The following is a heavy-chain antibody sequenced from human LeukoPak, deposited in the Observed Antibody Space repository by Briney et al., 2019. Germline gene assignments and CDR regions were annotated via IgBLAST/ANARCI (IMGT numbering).Heavy chain of an antibody. CDR3: AREQAVAGRVGAFDI. CDR1: GFTLSDYY. J-gene: IGHJ3*02. D-gene: IGHD6-19*01. V-gene: IGHV3-11*01. CDR2: ISSSGSTI. Sequence: GGSLRLSCAASGFTLSDYYMSWIRQAPGKGLEWVSYISSSGSTIYYADSVKGRFTISRDNAKNSLYLQMNSLRAEDTAVYYCAREQAVAGRVGAFDIWGQGTMVTVSS.